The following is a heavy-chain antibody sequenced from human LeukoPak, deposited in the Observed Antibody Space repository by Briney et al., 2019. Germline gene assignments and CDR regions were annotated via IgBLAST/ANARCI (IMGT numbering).Heavy chain of an antibody. D-gene: IGHD6-13*01. J-gene: IGHJ2*01. CDR2: IYHSGST. V-gene: IGHV4-30-2*01. Sequence: PSETLSLTCAVSGGSISSGGYSWSWIRQPPGKGLEWIGYIYHSGSTYYNPSLKSRVTISVDRSKNQFSLKLSSVTAADTAVYYCARVHLEQLEGWYFDLWGRGTLLTVSS. CDR1: GGSISSGGYS. CDR3: ARVHLEQLEGWYFDL.